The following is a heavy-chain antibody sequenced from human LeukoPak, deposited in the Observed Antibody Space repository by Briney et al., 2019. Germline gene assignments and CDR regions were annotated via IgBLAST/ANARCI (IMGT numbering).Heavy chain of an antibody. J-gene: IGHJ6*02. CDR2: MNPNSGNT. V-gene: IGHV1-8*01. D-gene: IGHD3-9*01. CDR1: GYTFTSYD. CDR3: ARDTHSPFDWFPLAYHYGMDV. Sequence: ASVKVSCKASGYTFTSYDINWVRQATGQGLEWMGWMNPNSGNTGYAQKFQGRVTMTRNTSISTAYMELSSLRSEDTAVYYCARDTHSPFDWFPLAYHYGMDVWGQGTTVTVSS.